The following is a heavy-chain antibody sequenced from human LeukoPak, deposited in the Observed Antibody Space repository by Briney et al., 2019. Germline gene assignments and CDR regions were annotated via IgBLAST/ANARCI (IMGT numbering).Heavy chain of an antibody. CDR2: IYHSGST. CDR1: GYSISSGYY. CDR3: ARDRSEYSSSSISLDY. J-gene: IGHJ4*02. D-gene: IGHD6-6*01. V-gene: IGHV4-38-2*02. Sequence: SETLSLTCAVSGYSISSGYYWGWIRQPPGKGLEWIGSIYHSGSTYYNQSLKGRVTISVDTSKNQFSLKLSSVTAADTAVYYCARDRSEYSSSSISLDYWGQGTPVTVSS.